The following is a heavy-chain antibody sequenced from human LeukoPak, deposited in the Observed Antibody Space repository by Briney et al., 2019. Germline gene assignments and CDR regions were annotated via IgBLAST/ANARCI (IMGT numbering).Heavy chain of an antibody. Sequence: ASVKVSCRASGYTFTSYDINWVRQATGQGLEWMGWMNPSSGNTGYAQKFQGRVTMTRNTSISTAYMELSSLRSEDTAVYYCARGPRITGNPWGQGTLVTVSS. CDR1: GYTFTSYD. CDR3: ARGPRITGNP. CDR2: MNPSSGNT. J-gene: IGHJ5*02. V-gene: IGHV1-8*01. D-gene: IGHD1-20*01.